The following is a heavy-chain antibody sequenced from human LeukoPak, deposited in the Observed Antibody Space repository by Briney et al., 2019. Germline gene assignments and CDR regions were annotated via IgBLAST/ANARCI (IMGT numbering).Heavy chain of an antibody. CDR2: IYYSGTT. V-gene: IGHV4-59*01. D-gene: IGHD6-6*01. Sequence: SETLSLTCTISDGSISTYYWSWIRQPPGKGLEWIGYIYYSGTTNYSPSLKSRVTMSVDTSKNQFSLKLRSVTAADTAVYYCARSQYSSSSFDYWGQGILVTVSS. CDR1: DGSISTYY. CDR3: ARSQYSSSSFDY. J-gene: IGHJ4*02.